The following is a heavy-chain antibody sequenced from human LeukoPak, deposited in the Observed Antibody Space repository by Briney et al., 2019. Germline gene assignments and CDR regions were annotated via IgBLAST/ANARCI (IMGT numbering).Heavy chain of an antibody. CDR3: ARALRGWPLDY. D-gene: IGHD6-19*01. V-gene: IGHV3-33*01. CDR1: GFTFSTYT. J-gene: IGHJ4*02. Sequence: AGGSLRLSCAASGFTFSTYTMHWVRQAPGKGLEWVAVIWSDGSNENYADSVKGRFAISRDNSKNTLYLQMDSLGAEETAVYYCARALRGWPLDYWGQGTLVTVSS. CDR2: IWSDGSNE.